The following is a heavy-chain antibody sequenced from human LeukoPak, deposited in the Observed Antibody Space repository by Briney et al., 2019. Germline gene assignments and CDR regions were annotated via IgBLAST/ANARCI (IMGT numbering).Heavy chain of an antibody. D-gene: IGHD2-2*01. CDR3: ARDCSSTSCYLDAFDI. Sequence: GASAKVSCKASGGTFSSYAISWVRQAPGQGLEWMGGIIPIFGTANYAQKFQGRVTITTDESTSTAYMELSSLRSEGTAVYYCARDCSSTSCYLDAFDIWGQGTMVTVSS. CDR1: GGTFSSYA. V-gene: IGHV1-69*05. J-gene: IGHJ3*02. CDR2: IIPIFGTA.